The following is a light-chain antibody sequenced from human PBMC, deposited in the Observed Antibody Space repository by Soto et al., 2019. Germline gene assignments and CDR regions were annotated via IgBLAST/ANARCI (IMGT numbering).Light chain of an antibody. J-gene: IGKJ4*01. CDR2: DAS. Sequence: DIQMTQSPSSLSASVGDRITITCRPSQSIASFLNWYQKKPGKAPKLLIYDASKLETGVPSRLSGSGYGTDFTITITSMQTEDIDTYYCQQFDNVPLTFGGGTKVDIK. CDR3: QQFDNVPLT. CDR1: QSIASF. V-gene: IGKV1-33*01.